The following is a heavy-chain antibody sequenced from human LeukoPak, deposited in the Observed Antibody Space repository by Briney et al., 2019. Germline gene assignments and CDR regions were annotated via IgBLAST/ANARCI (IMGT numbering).Heavy chain of an antibody. CDR2: IYTRGST. CDR1: GGSINNYY. J-gene: IGHJ3*02. CDR3: ARGRFCSADICSGGDAFDI. D-gene: IGHD3-3*01. Sequence: SETLSLTCTVSGGSINNYYWSWIWQPAGKGLEWIGRIYTRGSTNYNPPLKSRVTMSVDTSKNHFSLKLSSVTAADTAVYYCARGRFCSADICSGGDAFDIWGQGTMVSVSS. V-gene: IGHV4-4*07.